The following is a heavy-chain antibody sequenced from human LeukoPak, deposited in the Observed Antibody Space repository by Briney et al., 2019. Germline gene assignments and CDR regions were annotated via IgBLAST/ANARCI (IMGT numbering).Heavy chain of an antibody. Sequence: GGSLRLSCAASEFTFSSYAMQWVRQAPGKGLEWVSGISASGGSTYYADSVKGRFTISRDNSKNTLYLQMNSLRAEDTAIYYCAKYVSAKGPPYGLDIWGQGTTVTVSS. V-gene: IGHV3-23*01. J-gene: IGHJ6*02. CDR3: AKYVSAKGPPYGLDI. CDR2: ISASGGST. CDR1: EFTFSSYA. D-gene: IGHD2/OR15-2a*01.